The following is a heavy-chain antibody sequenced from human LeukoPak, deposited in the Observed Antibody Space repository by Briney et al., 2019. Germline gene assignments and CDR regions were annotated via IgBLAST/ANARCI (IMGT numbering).Heavy chain of an antibody. V-gene: IGHV3-66*01. CDR2: IYSGGTT. Sequence: QPGGSLRLSCAASGFTFSSYSMNWVRQAPGKGLEWVSVIYSGGTTYYADSVKGRFTISRDNSRNTLYLQMNSLRAEDTAVYYCARSDYIGSGSYYTWADWGQGTLVTVSS. CDR3: ARSDYIGSGSYYTWAD. D-gene: IGHD3-10*01. CDR1: GFTFSSYS. J-gene: IGHJ4*02.